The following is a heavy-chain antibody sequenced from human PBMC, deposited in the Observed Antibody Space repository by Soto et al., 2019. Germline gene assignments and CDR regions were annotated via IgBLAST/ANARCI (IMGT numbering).Heavy chain of an antibody. CDR3: ARGSDGSGTFDY. CDR2: IYSGGST. J-gene: IGHJ4*02. D-gene: IGHD3-10*01. CDR1: GLTISSND. V-gene: IGHV3-53*01. Sequence: GGSLRLSCAASGLTISSNDMSWVRQAPGKGLEWVSVIYSGGSTYYADSVKGRFTISRDSSKNTLYLQMNSLRAEDTAVYYCARGSDGSGTFDYWGQGTLVTVSS.